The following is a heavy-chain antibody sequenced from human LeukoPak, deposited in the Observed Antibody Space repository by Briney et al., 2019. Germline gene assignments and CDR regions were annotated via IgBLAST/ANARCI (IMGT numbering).Heavy chain of an antibody. D-gene: IGHD1-26*01. CDR1: GDSVSSNSAA. CDR2: TYYRSKWYN. CDR3: ARDPQPRRYSGSLGAFDI. V-gene: IGHV6-1*01. J-gene: IGHJ3*02. Sequence: SQTLSLTCAISGDSVSSNSAAWNWIRQSPSRGLEWLGRTYYRSKWYNDYAVSVKSRITINPDTSKNQFSLQLNSVTPEDTAVYYCARDPQPRRYSGSLGAFDIWGQGTMVTVSS.